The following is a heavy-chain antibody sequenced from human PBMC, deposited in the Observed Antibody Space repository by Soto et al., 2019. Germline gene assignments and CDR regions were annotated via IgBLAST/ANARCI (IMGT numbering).Heavy chain of an antibody. CDR1: GGSFSGYY. V-gene: IGHV4-34*01. CDR3: ARVLFYYYDSSSPIDY. Sequence: QVQLQQWGAGLLKPSETLSLTCAVYGGSFSGYYWSWIRQPPGKGLEWIGEINHSGSTNYNPSLKRRVTISVDTSKNQFSLKLSSVTAADTAVYYCARVLFYYYDSSSPIDYWGQGTLVNVSS. CDR2: INHSGST. J-gene: IGHJ4*02. D-gene: IGHD3-22*01.